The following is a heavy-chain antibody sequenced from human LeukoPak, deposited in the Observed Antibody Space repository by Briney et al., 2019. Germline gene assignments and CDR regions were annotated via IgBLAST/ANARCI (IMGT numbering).Heavy chain of an antibody. D-gene: IGHD3-10*01. CDR2: IYYSGST. CDR3: ARSTPWNYGSGSLFDY. Sequence: PSETLSLTCTVSGGSISSYYWTWIRQPPGKGLEWIGYIYYSGSTNYNPSLMSRVTISVDTSKNQFSLKLSSVTAADTAVYYCARSTPWNYGSGSLFDYWGQGTLVTVSS. J-gene: IGHJ4*02. CDR1: GGSISSYY. V-gene: IGHV4-59*01.